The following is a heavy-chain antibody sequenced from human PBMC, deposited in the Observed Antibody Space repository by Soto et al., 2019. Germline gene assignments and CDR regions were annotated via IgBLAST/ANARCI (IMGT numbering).Heavy chain of an antibody. CDR1: GGTFSSYA. V-gene: IGHV1-69*01. J-gene: IGHJ6*02. CDR3: ARFYDSSGYITSGYYYYGMDV. Sequence: QVQLVQSGAEVKKPGSSVKVSCKASGGTFSSYAISWVRQAPGQGLEWMGGIIPTFGTANYAQKFQGRVTITADESTSTAYMELSSLRSEDTAVYYCARFYDSSGYITSGYYYYGMDVWGQGTTVTVSS. CDR2: IIPTFGTA. D-gene: IGHD3-22*01.